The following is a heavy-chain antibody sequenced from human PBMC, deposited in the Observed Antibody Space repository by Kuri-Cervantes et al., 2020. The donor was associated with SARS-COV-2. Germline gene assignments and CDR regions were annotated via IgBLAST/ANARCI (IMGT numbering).Heavy chain of an antibody. CDR3: YCAPKEGFDS. Sequence: ASVKVSCKAPESTFPNYDINWVRQATGQRLEWMGMVKTDSGNTLYAQIFQGRITLTRDTSTSTAYMELSSLTSEDTAIYYCYCAPKEGFDSWGQGTLVTVSS. CDR2: VKTDSGNT. J-gene: IGHJ4*02. V-gene: IGHV1-8*01. CDR1: ESTFPNYD. D-gene: IGHD2-21*01.